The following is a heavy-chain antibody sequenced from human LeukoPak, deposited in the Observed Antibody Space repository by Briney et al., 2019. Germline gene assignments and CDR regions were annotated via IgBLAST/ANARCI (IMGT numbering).Heavy chain of an antibody. Sequence: GGSLRLSCAASGFTFSSYAMSWVRQAPGKGLEWVSGISGSGGSTYYADSVKGRFTISRDNSENTLYLQMNSLRAEDTAVYYCANAYDFWSGYYYYYMDVWGKGTTVTVSS. V-gene: IGHV3-23*01. CDR2: ISGSGGST. D-gene: IGHD3-3*01. J-gene: IGHJ6*03. CDR1: GFTFSSYA. CDR3: ANAYDFWSGYYYYYMDV.